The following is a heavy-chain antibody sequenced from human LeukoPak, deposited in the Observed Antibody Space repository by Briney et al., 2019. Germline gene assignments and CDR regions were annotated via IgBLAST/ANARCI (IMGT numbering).Heavy chain of an antibody. D-gene: IGHD3-22*01. J-gene: IGHJ5*02. CDR2: ISHDGSNI. V-gene: IGHV3-30*18. Sequence: GGSLRLSCAASGFTFYSYGMHWVRQAPGKGLEWVAVISHDGSNIHYGDSVKGRFTISRDNSKNTLYLQMNSLRAEDTAVYHCAKDPYRVIVATGNYLDPWGQGTLVTVSS. CDR3: AKDPYRVIVATGNYLDP. CDR1: GFTFYSYG.